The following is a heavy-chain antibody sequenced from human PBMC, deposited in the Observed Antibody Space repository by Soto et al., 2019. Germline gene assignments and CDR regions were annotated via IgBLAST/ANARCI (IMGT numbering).Heavy chain of an antibody. J-gene: IGHJ4*02. Sequence: SLRLSCTASEFTFSTYPIHWVRQAPGKGLEWVAVISHDEGNKFYGDSMKGRFTISRDNSKNTLYLQMNSLRSDDTAVYFCARGASDFWGGYPEIHFFDSWGQGTLVTVSS. CDR1: EFTFSTYP. CDR2: ISHDEGNK. CDR3: ARGASDFWGGYPEIHFFDS. D-gene: IGHD3-3*01. V-gene: IGHV3-30-3*01.